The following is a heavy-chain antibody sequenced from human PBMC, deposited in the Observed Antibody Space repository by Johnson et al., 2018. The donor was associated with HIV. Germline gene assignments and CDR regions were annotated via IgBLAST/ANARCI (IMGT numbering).Heavy chain of an antibody. Sequence: HVQLVESGGGVVQSGGSLRLSCAASGFTFSRYAMHWVRQAPGKGLEWVAVISCDGINKYYADSVRGRFIISRDNSKNTLYVQMTSLRAEDTAVFYCARGDLGEWVDAFDIWGQRTMVTVSS. V-gene: IGHV3-30-3*01. D-gene: IGHD3-16*01. CDR2: ISCDGINK. CDR3: ARGDLGEWVDAFDI. J-gene: IGHJ3*02. CDR1: GFTFSRYA.